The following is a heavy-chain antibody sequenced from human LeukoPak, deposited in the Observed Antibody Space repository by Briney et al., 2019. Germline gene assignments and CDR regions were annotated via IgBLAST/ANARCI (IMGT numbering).Heavy chain of an antibody. CDR3: ERYISRRGASSADFDY. D-gene: IGHD6-6*01. CDR1: GYTFTRYY. CDR2: INPNSGGA. V-gene: IGHV1-2*02. J-gene: IGHJ4*02. Sequence: ASLKVSCKASGYTFTRYYMHWVRQAPGQGLEWMGWINPNSGGANYAQKFQGRVTITRDTSISPAYMEPTMRRSDDTAVYCFERYISRRGASSADFDYWGQGTLVTVSS.